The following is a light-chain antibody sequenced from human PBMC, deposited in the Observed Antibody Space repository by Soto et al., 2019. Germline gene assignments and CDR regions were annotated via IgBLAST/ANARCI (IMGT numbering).Light chain of an antibody. J-gene: IGLJ1*01. V-gene: IGLV2-23*01. CDR2: EDS. CDR1: SSNVGTYNL. CDR3: CSFAGSDTYV. Sequence: QSALTQPASVSGSPGQSITISCTGTSSNVGTYNLVSWYQQHPGKVPELMIYEDSKRPSGVSNRFSGSKSGNTASLTISGLQAEDEADYYCCSFAGSDTYVFGTGTKVTVL.